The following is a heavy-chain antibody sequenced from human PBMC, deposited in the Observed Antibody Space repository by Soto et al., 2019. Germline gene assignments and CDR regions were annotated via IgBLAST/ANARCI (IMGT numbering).Heavy chain of an antibody. CDR3: ASQKKVVASPGAFDI. J-gene: IGHJ3*02. V-gene: IGHV3-74*01. D-gene: IGHD2-15*01. CDR1: GFTFSSYW. Sequence: PGGSLRLSCAASGFTFSSYWMHWVRQAPGKGLVWVSRINSDGSSTSYADSVKGRFTISRDNAKNTLYLQMNSLRAEDTAVYYCASQKKVVASPGAFDIWGQGTMVTVSS. CDR2: INSDGSST.